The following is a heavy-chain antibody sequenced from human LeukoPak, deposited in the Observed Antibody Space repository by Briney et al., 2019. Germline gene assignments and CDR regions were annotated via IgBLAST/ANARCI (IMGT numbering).Heavy chain of an antibody. J-gene: IGHJ4*02. CDR3: ARLYYYDSSGYYSYFDY. Sequence: SETLSLTCAVYGGSFSGYYWSWIRQPPGKGLEWIGEINHSGSTNYNPSLKSRVTISVDTSKNQFSLKLSSVTAADTAVYYCARLYYYDSSGYYSYFDYWGQGTLVTVSS. D-gene: IGHD3-22*01. CDR2: INHSGST. V-gene: IGHV4-34*01. CDR1: GGSFSGYY.